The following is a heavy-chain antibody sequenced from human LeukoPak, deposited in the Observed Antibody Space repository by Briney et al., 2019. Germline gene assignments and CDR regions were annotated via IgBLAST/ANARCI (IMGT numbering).Heavy chain of an antibody. CDR2: IYYSGRT. D-gene: IGHD6-13*01. CDR1: GGSISSYF. J-gene: IGHJ4*02. CDR3: AKPSSSWYSPFDY. V-gene: IGHV4-59*05. Sequence: PSETLSLTCTVSGGSISSYFWSWIRQPPGKGLEWIGSIYYSGRTYYNPSLKSRVTISVDTSKNQFSLKLSSVTAADTAVYYCAKPSSSWYSPFDYWGQGALVTVSS.